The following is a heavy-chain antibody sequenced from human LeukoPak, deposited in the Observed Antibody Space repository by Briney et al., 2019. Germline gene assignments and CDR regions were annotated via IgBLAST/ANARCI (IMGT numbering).Heavy chain of an antibody. CDR3: ARALLPIEYCSSTSCYAGIDY. D-gene: IGHD2-2*01. Sequence: GGSLRLSCAASGFTFSSYSMNWVRQAPGKGLEWVSSISSSSSYIYYADSVKGRFTISRDNAQNSLYLQMNSLRAEDTAVYYCARALLPIEYCSSTSCYAGIDYWGRGPLVTVSS. CDR1: GFTFSSYS. CDR2: ISSSSSYI. J-gene: IGHJ4*02. V-gene: IGHV3-21*01.